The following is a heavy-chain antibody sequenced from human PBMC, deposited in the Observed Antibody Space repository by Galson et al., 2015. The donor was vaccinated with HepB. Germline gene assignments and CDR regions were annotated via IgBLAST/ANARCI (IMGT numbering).Heavy chain of an antibody. CDR2: IITIFGTP. CDR3: ARVPNHYDSSGYYYYGLDV. J-gene: IGHJ6*02. D-gene: IGHD3-22*01. Sequence: YAFSWVRQAPGQGLEWMGGIITIFGTPDYAQKFLGRVTISADESTSTAYMELSSLSSDDTAIYYCARVPNHYDSSGYYYYGLDVWGQGTTVIVSS. V-gene: IGHV1-69*01. CDR1: YA.